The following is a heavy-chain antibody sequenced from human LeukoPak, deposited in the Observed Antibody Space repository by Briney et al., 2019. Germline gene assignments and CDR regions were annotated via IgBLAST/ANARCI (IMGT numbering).Heavy chain of an antibody. V-gene: IGHV1-2*02. Sequence: GASVKVSCKASGYTFTGYYMHWVRQAPAQGLEWMGWINPNSGGTNYAQKFQGRVTMTRDTSISTAYMELSRLRSDDTAVYYCARGVTRLVTTPFGVWGQGTLVTVSS. CDR1: GYTFTGYY. J-gene: IGHJ4*02. D-gene: IGHD4-17*01. CDR3: ARGVTRLVTTPFGV. CDR2: INPNSGGT.